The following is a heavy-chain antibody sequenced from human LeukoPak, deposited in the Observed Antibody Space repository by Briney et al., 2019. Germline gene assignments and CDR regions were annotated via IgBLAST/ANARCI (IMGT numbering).Heavy chain of an antibody. CDR2: ISAHNGNT. Sequence: ASVKVSCKASGYSFTNYGIIWVRQTHGQGLQWMGWISAHNGNTNYAQKLQGRVTLTTDTSTSTVYMELRSLTSDDTAVYYCARAETTLLLNYWGQGTLVTVSS. CDR3: ARAETTLLLNY. D-gene: IGHD4-11*01. CDR1: GYSFTNYG. V-gene: IGHV1-18*01. J-gene: IGHJ4*02.